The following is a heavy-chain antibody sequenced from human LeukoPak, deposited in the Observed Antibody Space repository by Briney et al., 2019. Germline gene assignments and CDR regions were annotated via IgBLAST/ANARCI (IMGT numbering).Heavy chain of an antibody. Sequence: ASVKVSCKASGYTFTGYDINWVRQATGQGLEWMGWMNPNSGNTGYAQKFQGRVTMTRNTSISTAYMELSSLRSEDTAVYYCARAWAYCGGDCYSGDYYYGMDVWGQGTTVTVSS. D-gene: IGHD2-21*02. CDR2: MNPNSGNT. CDR3: ARAWAYCGGDCYSGDYYYGMDV. CDR1: GYTFTGYD. J-gene: IGHJ6*02. V-gene: IGHV1-8*01.